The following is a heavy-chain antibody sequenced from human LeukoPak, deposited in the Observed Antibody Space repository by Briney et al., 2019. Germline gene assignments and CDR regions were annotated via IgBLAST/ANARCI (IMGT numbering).Heavy chain of an antibody. CDR2: IIPIFGTA. CDR3: ARGSIAAALSPNYYYYGMDV. V-gene: IGHV1-69*01. J-gene: IGHJ6*02. D-gene: IGHD6-13*01. CDR1: GGTFSSYA. Sequence: GSSVKVSCKDSGGTFSSYAISWVRQAPGQGPEWMGGIIPIFGTANYAQKFQGRVTITADESTSTAYMELSSLRSEDTAVYYCARGSIAAALSPNYYYYGMDVWGQGTTVTVSS.